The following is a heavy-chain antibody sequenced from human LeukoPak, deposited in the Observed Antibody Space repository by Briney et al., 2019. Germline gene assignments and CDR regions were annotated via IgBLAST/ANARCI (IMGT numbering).Heavy chain of an antibody. CDR2: INWNGGST. V-gene: IGHV3-20*04. D-gene: IGHD6-13*01. Sequence: GGSLRLSCAASGFTFDDYGMSWVRQAPGKGLEWVSGINWNGGSTGYADSVKGRFTISRDNAKNSLYLQMNSLRAEDTAVYYCAKDRKQLGYFDYWGQGTLVTVSS. CDR3: AKDRKQLGYFDY. J-gene: IGHJ4*02. CDR1: GFTFDDYG.